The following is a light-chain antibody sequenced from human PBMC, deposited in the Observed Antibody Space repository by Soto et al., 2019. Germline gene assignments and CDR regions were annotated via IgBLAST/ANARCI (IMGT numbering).Light chain of an antibody. CDR3: QQYYDSPIT. CDR2: WTS. J-gene: IGKJ5*01. V-gene: IGKV4-1*01. Sequence: DIVMTQSPDSLAVSLGERATINCKSSQSILYSSNNKNYLAWYQQKPGQPPKLLIYWTSTRESGVPDRFSGSGSGTEFTRTISSLQAEDVAVYYCQQYYDSPITFGQGTRLEIK. CDR1: QSILYSSNNKNY.